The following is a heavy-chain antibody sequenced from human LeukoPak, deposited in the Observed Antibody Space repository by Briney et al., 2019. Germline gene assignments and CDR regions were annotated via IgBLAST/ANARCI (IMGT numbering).Heavy chain of an antibody. V-gene: IGHV4-39*01. Sequence: SETLSLTCPVSGGSISSSDYYWGWIRQPPGKGLEWIGSIHYSGGTYYNPSLQSRVTISVDTSKNQFSLKLSSVTAADTAVYYCARRDLGSTEAFDIWGQGTMVTVSS. J-gene: IGHJ3*02. CDR1: GGSISSSDYY. CDR3: ARRDLGSTEAFDI. CDR2: IHYSGGT. D-gene: IGHD3-16*01.